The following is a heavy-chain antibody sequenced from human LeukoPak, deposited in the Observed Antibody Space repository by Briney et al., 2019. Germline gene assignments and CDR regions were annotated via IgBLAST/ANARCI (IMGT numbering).Heavy chain of an antibody. D-gene: IGHD3-10*01. CDR1: GFTFSSYA. J-gene: IGHJ4*02. CDR2: ISYDGSNK. V-gene: IGHV3-30-3*01. Sequence: GGSLRLSCAASGFTFSSYAMHWVRQAPGKGLEWVAVISYDGSNKYYADSVKGRFTISRDNSKNTLYLQMNGLRAEDTAVYYCARDKVESLWFGELLPDYWGQGTLVTVSS. CDR3: ARDKVESLWFGELLPDY.